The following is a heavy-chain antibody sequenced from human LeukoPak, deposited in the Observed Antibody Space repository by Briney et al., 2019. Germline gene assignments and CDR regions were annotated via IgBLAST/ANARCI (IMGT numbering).Heavy chain of an antibody. CDR2: IYYSGST. CDR3: ARSYYYGMDV. J-gene: IGHJ6*02. V-gene: IGHV4-59*01. Sequence: PSETLSLTCTVSGASISSYYWSWIRQPPGKGLEWIGYIYYSGSTNCNPSLKSRVTTSVDTSKNQFSLKLSSVTAADTAVYYCARSYYYGMDVWGQGTTATVSS. CDR1: GASISSYY.